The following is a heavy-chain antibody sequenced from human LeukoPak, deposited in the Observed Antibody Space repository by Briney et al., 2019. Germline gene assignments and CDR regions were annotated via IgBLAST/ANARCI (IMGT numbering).Heavy chain of an antibody. CDR2: ISGSGGST. Sequence: HSGGSLRLSCAASGFTFSNDDLNWVRQAPGKGLEWVSAISGSGGSTYYADSVKGRFTISRDNSKNTLYLQMNSLRAEDTAVYYCAKGGGWSPAVLFDYWGQGTLVTVSS. V-gene: IGHV3-23*01. CDR3: AKGGGWSPAVLFDY. J-gene: IGHJ4*02. CDR1: GFTFSNDD. D-gene: IGHD6-19*01.